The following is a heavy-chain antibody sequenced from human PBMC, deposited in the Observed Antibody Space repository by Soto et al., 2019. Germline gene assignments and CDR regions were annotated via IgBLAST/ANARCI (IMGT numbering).Heavy chain of an antibody. CDR1: EYMFTDYY. Sequence: QVQLVQSGAEVQKPGASVKLSCKSSEYMFTDYYIHWVRQAPGQGLEWMGLINPSGGSTKYAQQFQDRVTMTRDTSTSTVYMELSSLRSDDTAVYYCATAAYSTSWDDFWGQGTLVTVSS. J-gene: IGHJ4*02. CDR3: ATAAYSTSWDDF. D-gene: IGHD2-2*01. CDR2: INPSGGST. V-gene: IGHV1-46*01.